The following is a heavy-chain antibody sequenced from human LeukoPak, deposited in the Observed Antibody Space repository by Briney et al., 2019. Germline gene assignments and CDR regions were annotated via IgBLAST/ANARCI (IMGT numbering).Heavy chain of an antibody. D-gene: IGHD2-15*01. CDR1: GFTFISYW. Sequence: GGSLRLSCAASGFTFISYWMSWVRQAPGKGLEWVANIKQDGSETYYVDSVKGRFTISRDNAKNSLYLQMNSLSAEDTAAYYCARPSFTQGSYFDYWGQGTLVTVSS. V-gene: IGHV3-7*01. CDR3: ARPSFTQGSYFDY. CDR2: IKQDGSET. J-gene: IGHJ4*02.